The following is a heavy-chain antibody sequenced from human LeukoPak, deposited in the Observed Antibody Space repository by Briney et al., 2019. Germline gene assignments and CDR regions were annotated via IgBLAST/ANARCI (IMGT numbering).Heavy chain of an antibody. V-gene: IGHV4-59*01. Sequence: SETLSLTCTVSGGSFSTYYWSWIRQPPGKGLEWIGYIYYSGSTDYNPSLKSRVTMSLDTSKNQFSLKLSSVIAADTAVYYCARAVISFGAAVAKGFDCWGQGTLVTVSS. D-gene: IGHD3-16*01. J-gene: IGHJ4*02. CDR2: IYYSGST. CDR3: ARAVISFGAAVAKGFDC. CDR1: GGSFSTYY.